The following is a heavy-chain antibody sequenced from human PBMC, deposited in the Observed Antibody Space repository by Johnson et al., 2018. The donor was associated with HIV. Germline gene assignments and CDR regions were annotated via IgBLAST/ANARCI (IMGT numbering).Heavy chain of an antibody. J-gene: IGHJ3*01. CDR1: GFTFSSYD. D-gene: IGHD1-26*01. V-gene: IGHV3-13*01. CDR3: VTADRGSA. Sequence: VQLVESGGGLVQPGGSLRLSCAASGFTFSSYDMHWVRQATGKGLECVSTIGTAGDTYYPGSVKGRFTISRDNSKNTLYLQMNSLRDEDTAVYYCVTADRGSAWGQGTTVTVSS. CDR2: IGTAGDT.